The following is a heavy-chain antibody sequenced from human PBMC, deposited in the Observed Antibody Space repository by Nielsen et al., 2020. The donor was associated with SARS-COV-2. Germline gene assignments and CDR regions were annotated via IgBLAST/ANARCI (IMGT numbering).Heavy chain of an antibody. CDR1: GFTFSSYS. Sequence: GESLKISCAASGFTFSSYSMNWVRQAPGKGLEWVSYISSSSSTIYYADSVKGRFTISRDNAKNSLYLQMNSLRAEDTAVYYCAKESIVVVSSGAFDIWGQGTMVTVSS. D-gene: IGHD2-2*01. V-gene: IGHV3-48*04. J-gene: IGHJ3*02. CDR3: AKESIVVVSSGAFDI. CDR2: ISSSSSTI.